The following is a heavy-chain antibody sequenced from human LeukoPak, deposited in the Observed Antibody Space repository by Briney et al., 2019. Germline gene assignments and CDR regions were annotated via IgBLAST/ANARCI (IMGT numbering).Heavy chain of an antibody. V-gene: IGHV3-20*04. CDR1: GFTFDDHG. D-gene: IGHD3-10*01. Sequence: GGSLRPSCAASGFTFDDHGMSWVRQAPGKGLEWVSGINWNGDYTAYADSVKGRFTISRDNAKNSLYLQMNSLRVEDTAVYYCARVAKYYYGSETYYFFEHWGQGTPVTASS. CDR3: ARVAKYYYGSETYYFFEH. J-gene: IGHJ4*02. CDR2: INWNGDYT.